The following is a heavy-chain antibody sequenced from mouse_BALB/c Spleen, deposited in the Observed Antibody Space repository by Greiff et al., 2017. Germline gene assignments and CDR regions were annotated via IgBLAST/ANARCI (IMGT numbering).Heavy chain of an antibody. Sequence: EVKLVESGGDLVKPGGSLKLSCAASGFTFSSYCMSWVRQTPDKRLEWVATISSGGSYTYYHDSVKGRFTISRDNAKNTLYLQRSSLKSEDTAMYYCARENSYAMDYWGQGTSVTVSS. V-gene: IGHV5-6*01. J-gene: IGHJ4*01. CDR3: ARENSYAMDY. CDR1: GFTFSSYC. CDR2: ISSGGSYT.